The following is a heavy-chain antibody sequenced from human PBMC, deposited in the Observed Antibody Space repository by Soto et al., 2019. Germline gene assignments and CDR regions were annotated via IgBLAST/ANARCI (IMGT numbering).Heavy chain of an antibody. V-gene: IGHV3-23*01. CDR1: GFTFSIYS. D-gene: IGHD3-3*01. J-gene: IGHJ6*02. Sequence: SLRLSCAASGFTFSIYSMNWVRQAPGKVLEWVSLISGSGGSTHYADSVKGRFTISRDNSKNTLYLQMNSLRAEDTAVYYCARPYYDFWSGYSPYYGMDVWGQGTTVTVSS. CDR3: ARPYYDFWSGYSPYYGMDV. CDR2: ISGSGGST.